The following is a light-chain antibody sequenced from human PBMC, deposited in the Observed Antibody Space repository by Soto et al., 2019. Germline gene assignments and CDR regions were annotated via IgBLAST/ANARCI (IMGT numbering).Light chain of an antibody. J-gene: IGKJ4*01. V-gene: IGKV3-15*01. CDR1: QSVSSD. CDR2: AAS. Sequence: EIVMTQSPATLSVDPGERGTLSCRASQSVSSDLAWYQQKPGQAPRLLIYAASTRATGIPARFSGSGSGTEFTLTISSLQSEDFAVYYCQQYNNWYLTFGGGTKVDIK. CDR3: QQYNNWYLT.